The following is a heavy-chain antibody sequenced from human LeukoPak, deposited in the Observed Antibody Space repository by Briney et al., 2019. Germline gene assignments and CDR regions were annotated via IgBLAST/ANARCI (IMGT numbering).Heavy chain of an antibody. V-gene: IGHV4-59*08. CDR2: IYYSGST. CDR1: GASSTSYF. CDR3: ARLSIVGATNFDY. D-gene: IGHD1-26*01. Sequence: SETLSLTCTVSGASSTSYFWCWIRQPPGKGLGWIGYIYYSGSTTYKPSLKSRVTISVDTSKNQFFLKLSSVTAADTAVYFCARLSIVGATNFDYWGQGTLVTVSP. J-gene: IGHJ4*02.